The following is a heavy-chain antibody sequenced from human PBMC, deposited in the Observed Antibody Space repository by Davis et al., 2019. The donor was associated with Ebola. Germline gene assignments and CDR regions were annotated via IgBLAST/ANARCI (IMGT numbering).Heavy chain of an antibody. Sequence: GESLKISCAASGFRFKDYGMSWVRQAPGEGLEWVSGVIGSGTDTYYAESVKGRFSISRDKSKNTLYLQMNSLRDEDTGIYYCVKRTSGSSGWDYWGQGTLVTVSS. J-gene: IGHJ4*02. V-gene: IGHV3-23*01. D-gene: IGHD6-6*01. CDR1: GFRFKDYG. CDR3: VKRTSGSSGWDY. CDR2: VIGSGTDT.